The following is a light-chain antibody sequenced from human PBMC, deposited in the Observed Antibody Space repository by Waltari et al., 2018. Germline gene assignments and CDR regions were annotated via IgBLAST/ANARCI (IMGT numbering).Light chain of an antibody. J-gene: IGKJ1*01. V-gene: IGKV4-1*01. CDR2: WAS. Sequence: DIVMTQSPDSLAVSLDERATINCKSSQSVLYSSNNKNYLAWYQQKTGQPPKLLIYWASTRESGVPDRFSGSGSGTDFTLTISSLQAEDVAVYYCQQYYATPWTFGPGTKVEIK. CDR3: QQYYATPWT. CDR1: QSVLYSSNNKNY.